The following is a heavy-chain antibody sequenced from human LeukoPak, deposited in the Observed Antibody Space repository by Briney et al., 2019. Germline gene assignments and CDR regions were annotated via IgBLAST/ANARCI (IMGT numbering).Heavy chain of an antibody. Sequence: GASLRLSCAASGFTFSSYAMSWVRQAPGKGLEWVSAISGSGGSTYYADSVKGRFTISRDNSKTTLYLQMNSLRAEDTAVYYCAKAEGHGDYYFDYWGQGTLVTVSS. D-gene: IGHD4-17*01. CDR3: AKAEGHGDYYFDY. CDR1: GFTFSSYA. J-gene: IGHJ4*02. CDR2: ISGSGGST. V-gene: IGHV3-23*01.